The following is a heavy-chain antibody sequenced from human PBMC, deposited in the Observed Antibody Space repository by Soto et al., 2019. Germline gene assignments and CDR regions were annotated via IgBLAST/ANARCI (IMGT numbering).Heavy chain of an antibody. CDR2: INHSGST. J-gene: IGHJ4*02. D-gene: IGHD5-18*01. Sequence: SETLSLTCTVSGGSISGYYWSWIRQPPGKGLEWIGEINHSGSTNYNPSLKSRVTISVDTSKNQFSLKLSSVTAADTAVYYCAREGADTSYGNTFDYWGQGTLVTVSS. CDR3: AREGADTSYGNTFDY. CDR1: GGSISGYY. V-gene: IGHV4-34*01.